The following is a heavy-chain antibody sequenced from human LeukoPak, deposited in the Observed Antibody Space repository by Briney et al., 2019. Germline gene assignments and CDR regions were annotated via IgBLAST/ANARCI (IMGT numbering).Heavy chain of an antibody. Sequence: GGSLRLSCAASGFTFDDYGMSWVRQAPGKGLEWVSGINWNGGSTGYADSVKGRFTISRDNAKNSLYLQMNSLRAEDTALYYCARALTPTLDHWTYYYYMDVWGKGTTVTVSS. D-gene: IGHD1-1*01. CDR1: GFTFDDYG. V-gene: IGHV3-20*04. CDR2: INWNGGST. CDR3: ARALTPTLDHWTYYYYMDV. J-gene: IGHJ6*03.